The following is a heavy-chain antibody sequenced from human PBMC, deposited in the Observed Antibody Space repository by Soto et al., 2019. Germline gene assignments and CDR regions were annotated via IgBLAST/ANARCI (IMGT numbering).Heavy chain of an antibody. V-gene: IGHV3-33*01. CDR2: LGFDGGGR. D-gene: IGHD1-26*01. Sequence: ESGGSVVQPGTSLRLSCAAFGFDFSSYGMHWVRQTPGKGLEWVAVLGFDGGGRYYADSVKGRFTISRDNSKKMLYLQMDSLRAEDTALYYCAREPVGPDYAMDVWGQGTTVTVSS. CDR1: GFDFSSYG. CDR3: AREPVGPDYAMDV. J-gene: IGHJ6*02.